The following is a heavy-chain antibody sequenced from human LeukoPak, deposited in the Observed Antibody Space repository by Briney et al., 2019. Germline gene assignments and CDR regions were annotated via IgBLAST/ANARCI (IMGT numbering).Heavy chain of an antibody. D-gene: IGHD3-16*02. J-gene: IGHJ4*02. CDR2: IKQDGSEK. CDR1: GFTFSSRDW. Sequence: GGSLRLSCAASGFTFSSRDWMTWVRQAPGKGLEWVANIKQDGSEKNYVDSVKGRFTISRDNAKNSVDLQMNRLRAEDTALYYCARGLSGLGELSPKVILYYFDYWGQGTLVTVSS. CDR3: ARGLSGLGELSPKVILYYFDY. V-gene: IGHV3-7*03.